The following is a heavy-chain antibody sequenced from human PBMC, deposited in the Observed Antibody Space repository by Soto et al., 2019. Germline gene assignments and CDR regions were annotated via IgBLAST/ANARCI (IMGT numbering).Heavy chain of an antibody. D-gene: IGHD2-15*01. J-gene: IGHJ4*02. V-gene: IGHV3-33*01. CDR1: GFTFSSYG. CDR3: AREAPGIVVVVAATDQYYFDY. Sequence: GGSLRLSCAAPGFTFSSYGMHWVRQAPGKGLEWVAVIWYDGSNKYYADSVKGRFTISRDNSKNTLYLQMNSLRAEDTAVYYCAREAPGIVVVVAATDQYYFDYWGQGTLVTVSS. CDR2: IWYDGSNK.